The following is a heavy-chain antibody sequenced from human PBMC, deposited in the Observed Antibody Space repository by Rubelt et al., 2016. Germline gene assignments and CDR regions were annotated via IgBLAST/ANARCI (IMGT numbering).Heavy chain of an antibody. D-gene: IGHD6-6*01. V-gene: IGHV4-39*01. CDR3: ARHRARLFDY. J-gene: IGHJ4*02. CDR1: GGSISSSSYY. CDR2: IYYSGST. Sequence: QVQLQQWGAGLVKPSETLSLTCTVSGGSISSSSYYWGWIRQPPGKGLEWIGSIYYSGSTYYNPSLKSRVTISVDTSKNQFSLKLSSVTAADTAVYYCARHRARLFDYWGQGTLVTVSS.